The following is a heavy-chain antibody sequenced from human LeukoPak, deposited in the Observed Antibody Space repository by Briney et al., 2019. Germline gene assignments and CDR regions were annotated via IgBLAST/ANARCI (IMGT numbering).Heavy chain of an antibody. V-gene: IGHV3-7*01. CDR1: GFTVSSNY. J-gene: IGHJ3*01. D-gene: IGHD3-16*01. CDR2: MKGDGSEI. Sequence: GGSLRLSCAASGFTVSSNYMSWVRQAPGKGLEWVANMKGDGSEIHYVGSVKGRFTISRDNTKNSLYLQMNYLRAEDTAVYYCARPAYTAAYDLWGQGTMVTVSS. CDR3: ARPAYTAAYDL.